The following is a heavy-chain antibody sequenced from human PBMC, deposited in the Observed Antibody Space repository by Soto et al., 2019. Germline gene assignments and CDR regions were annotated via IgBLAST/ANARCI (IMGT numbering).Heavy chain of an antibody. CDR1: GFTFSSYA. CDR2: ISYDGSNK. V-gene: IGHV3-30-3*01. CDR3: ATFAEYCSGGSCYSGSGAFDI. J-gene: IGHJ3*02. Sequence: QVQLVESGGGVVQPGRSLRLSCAASGFTFSSYAMHWVRQAPGKGLEWVAVISYDGSNKYYADSVKGRFTISRDNSKNTLYLQMNSLRAEDTAVYYCATFAEYCSGGSCYSGSGAFDIWGQGTMVTVSS. D-gene: IGHD2-15*01.